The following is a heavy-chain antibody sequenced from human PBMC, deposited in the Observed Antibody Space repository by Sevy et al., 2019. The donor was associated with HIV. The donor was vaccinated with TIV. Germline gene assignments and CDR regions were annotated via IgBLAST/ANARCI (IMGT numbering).Heavy chain of an antibody. J-gene: IGHJ4*02. CDR2: IIPILGTT. CDR1: GGTFTTSG. V-gene: IGHV1-69*13. CDR3: ARGGGNGWYYFDY. Sequence: ASVKVSCKASGGTFTTSGISWVRQVPGQGLEWMGGIIPILGTTNYAQKFQYRVTITADQSTTTAYMELSSLRSEDTAVYYWARGGGNGWYYFDYWGQETLVTVS. D-gene: IGHD6-19*01.